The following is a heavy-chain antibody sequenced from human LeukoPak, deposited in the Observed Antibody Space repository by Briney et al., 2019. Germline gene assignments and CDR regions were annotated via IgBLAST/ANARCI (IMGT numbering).Heavy chain of an antibody. V-gene: IGHV1-2*02. Sequence: ASVKVSCKASGYTFTGYYMHWVRQAPGQGLEWMGWINPNSGGTNYAQKFQGRVTMTRNTSISTAYMELSRLRSDDTAVYYCARDTRPDYYDSSGSLSGYWGQGTLVTVSS. CDR2: INPNSGGT. J-gene: IGHJ4*02. CDR1: GYTFTGYY. CDR3: ARDTRPDYYDSSGSLSGY. D-gene: IGHD3-22*01.